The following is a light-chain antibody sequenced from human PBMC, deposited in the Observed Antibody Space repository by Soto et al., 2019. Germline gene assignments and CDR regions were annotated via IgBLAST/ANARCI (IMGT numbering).Light chain of an antibody. Sequence: QSVLPQPASVSGSPGQSITISCTGTSSDVGGYNSVSWYQQHPGKAPKLMIYDVSNRPSGISNRFSGSKSGNTASLTISGLQAEDEADYYGSSYTSSSTLYVFGTGTKLTVL. CDR3: SSYTSSSTLYV. V-gene: IGLV2-14*01. CDR1: SSDVGGYNS. CDR2: DVS. J-gene: IGLJ1*01.